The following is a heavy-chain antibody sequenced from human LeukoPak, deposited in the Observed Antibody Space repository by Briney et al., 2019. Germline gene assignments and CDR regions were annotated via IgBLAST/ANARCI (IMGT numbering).Heavy chain of an antibody. CDR2: IKQDGSEK. J-gene: IGHJ4*02. CDR1: GFTFSSYW. V-gene: IGHV3-7*01. D-gene: IGHD2-2*01. CDR3: ARVRGGYCSSTSCSHGMDY. Sequence: GGSLRLSCAASGFTFSSYWMSWVRQAPGKGLEWVANIKQDGSEKYYVDSVKGRFTISRENAKNSLYLQMNSLRAEDTAVYYCARVRGGYCSSTSCSHGMDYWGQGTLVTVSS.